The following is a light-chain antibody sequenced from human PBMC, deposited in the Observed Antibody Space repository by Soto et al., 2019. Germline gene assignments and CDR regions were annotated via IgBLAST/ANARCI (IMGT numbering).Light chain of an antibody. CDR3: KHYDHXPLT. V-gene: IGKV1-33*01. Sequence: DIQMTQSPSSLSASVGDRVTITCQASQDISNYLNWYQQKPGKAPKLLIYDASNLETGVPSRFSASGSGTDFTFTLSRLQPEDIATYYSKHYDHXPLTSGGWTKV. CDR2: DAS. J-gene: IGKJ4*01. CDR1: QDISNY.